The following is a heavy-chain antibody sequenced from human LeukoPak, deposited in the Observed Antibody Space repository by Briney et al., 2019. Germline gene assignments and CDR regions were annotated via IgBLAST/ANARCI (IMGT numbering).Heavy chain of an antibody. CDR3: ARDLGASIAARSDWFDP. CDR1: GYTFTSYG. D-gene: IGHD6-6*01. Sequence: GASVKVSCKASGYTFTSYGISWVRQAPGQGLEWMGWISAYNGNTNYAQKLQGRVTMTTHTSTSTAYMELRSLRSDDTAVYYCARDLGASIAARSDWFDPWGQGTLVTVSS. CDR2: ISAYNGNT. V-gene: IGHV1-18*01. J-gene: IGHJ5*02.